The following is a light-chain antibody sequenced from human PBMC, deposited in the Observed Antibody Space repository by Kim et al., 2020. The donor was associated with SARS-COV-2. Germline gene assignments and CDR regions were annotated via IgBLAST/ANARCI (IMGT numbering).Light chain of an antibody. CDR3: QQYNNWPPERT. CDR2: GAS. J-gene: IGKJ1*01. CDR1: QSVSSN. Sequence: PGERATLSCRASQSVSSNLAWYQQKPGQAPRLLIYGASTRATGIPARFSGSGSGTEFTLTISSLQSEDFAVYYCQQYNNWPPERTFGQGTKVDIK. V-gene: IGKV3-15*01.